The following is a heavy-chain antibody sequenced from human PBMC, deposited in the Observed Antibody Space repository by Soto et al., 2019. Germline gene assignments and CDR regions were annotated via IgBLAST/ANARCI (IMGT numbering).Heavy chain of an antibody. CDR1: GFTFRYYT. CDR2: ISSSGDII. V-gene: IGHV3-23*01. D-gene: IGHD2-2*01. Sequence: EVQLLESGGGLVQPGGSLRLSCAASGFTFRYYTMSWVRQAPGKGLEWVSAISSSGDIIYYADSVKGLFTISRDNSKNTLYLQMNRLGADDTAVDYFADPVPAATHYDYYDMDVWGQGTTVTVSS. CDR3: ADPVPAATHYDYYDMDV. J-gene: IGHJ6*02.